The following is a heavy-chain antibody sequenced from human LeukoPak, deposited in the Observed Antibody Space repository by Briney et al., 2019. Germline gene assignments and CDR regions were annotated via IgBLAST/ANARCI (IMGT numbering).Heavy chain of an antibody. V-gene: IGHV3-74*01. D-gene: IGHD1-26*01. J-gene: IGHJ6*02. CDR2: INSDRSST. Sequence: HPGGSLRLSCAASGFTFSSYWMHWVRQAPGKGLVWVSRINSDRSSTSYADSVKGRFTISRDNAKNTLYLQMNSLRAEDTAVYYCARVRSGSSAGNYGMDVWGQGTTVTVSS. CDR3: ARVRSGSSAGNYGMDV. CDR1: GFTFSSYW.